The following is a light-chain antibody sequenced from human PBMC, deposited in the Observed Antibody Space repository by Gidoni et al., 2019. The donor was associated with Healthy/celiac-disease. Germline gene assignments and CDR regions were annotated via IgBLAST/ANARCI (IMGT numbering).Light chain of an antibody. CDR1: QSVSSN. CDR2: GAS. Sequence: EIVMTQSPATLSVSPGERATLSCRASQSVSSNLAWYQQKPGQAPRLLIYGASTRATGIPARFSGSGYGTEFTLTISSLQSEDFAVYYCQQYNNWPETFGQGTKVESK. CDR3: QQYNNWPET. V-gene: IGKV3-15*01. J-gene: IGKJ1*01.